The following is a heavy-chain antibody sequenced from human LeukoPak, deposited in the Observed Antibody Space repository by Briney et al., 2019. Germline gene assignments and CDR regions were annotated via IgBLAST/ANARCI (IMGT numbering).Heavy chain of an antibody. D-gene: IGHD6-6*01. Sequence: SVKVSCKASGYTFTSYYMHWVRQAPGQGLEWMGGIIPIFGTANYAQKFQGRVTITADESTSTAYMELSSLRSEDTAVYYCARGGYSSSPDYWGQGTLVTVSS. CDR3: ARGGYSSSPDY. J-gene: IGHJ4*02. CDR1: GYTFTSYY. CDR2: IIPIFGTA. V-gene: IGHV1-69*13.